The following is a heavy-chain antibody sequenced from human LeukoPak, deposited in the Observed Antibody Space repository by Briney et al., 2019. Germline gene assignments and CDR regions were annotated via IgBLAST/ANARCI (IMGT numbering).Heavy chain of an antibody. CDR2: ISSSSSYI. D-gene: IGHD2-15*01. V-gene: IGHV3-21*01. CDR1: GFTFSSYS. J-gene: IGHJ2*01. CDR3: ARVEGHCNGGSCYSYYFDL. Sequence: GGSLRLSCADSGFTFSSYSMNWVRQAPGKGLEWVSSISSSSSYIYYADSVKGRFTISRDNAKNSLFLQMNSLRAEDTAVYYCARVEGHCNGGSCYSYYFDLWGRGTLVTVSS.